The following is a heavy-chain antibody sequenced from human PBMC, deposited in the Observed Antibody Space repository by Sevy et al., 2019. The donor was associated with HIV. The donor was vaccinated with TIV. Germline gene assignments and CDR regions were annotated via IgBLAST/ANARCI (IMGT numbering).Heavy chain of an antibody. Sequence: GGSLRLSCTASGFTFSNFGMHWVRQVPGKGLEWVTFIRYDGSDKYYAASVKGRFTISRDDSKNTLYLQMDSLSAEDTAIYYCAKDLAGPGRRYFDYWGQGTLGTVSS. D-gene: IGHD6-13*01. CDR2: IRYDGSDK. V-gene: IGHV3-30*02. CDR3: AKDLAGPGRRYFDY. J-gene: IGHJ4*02. CDR1: GFTFSNFG.